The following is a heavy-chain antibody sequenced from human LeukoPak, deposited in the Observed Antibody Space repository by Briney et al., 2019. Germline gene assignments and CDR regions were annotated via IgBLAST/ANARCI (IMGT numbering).Heavy chain of an antibody. D-gene: IGHD6-13*01. J-gene: IGHJ4*02. CDR3: ARVQQQLLPFDY. CDR2: IFYSGST. CDR1: GGSISNYY. Sequence: SETLSLTCTVSGGSISNYYWSWIRQPPGKGLEWIGYIFYSGSTNYNPSLKSRVTISEDTTKNQFSLNLTSVTAADTAVYYCARVQQQLLPFDYWGQGILVTVSS. V-gene: IGHV4-59*01.